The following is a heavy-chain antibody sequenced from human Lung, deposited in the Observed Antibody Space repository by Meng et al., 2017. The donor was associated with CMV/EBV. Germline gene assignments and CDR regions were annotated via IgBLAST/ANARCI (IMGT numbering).Heavy chain of an antibody. J-gene: IGHJ4*02. V-gene: IGHV1-69*10. Sequence: TFSSYAISWGRQAPGQGLEWMGGIIPILGIANYAQKFQGRVTITADKSTSTAYMELSSLRSEDTAVYYCARGAHYDILTGYYTLFDYWGQGTLVTVSS. CDR3: ARGAHYDILTGYYTLFDY. CDR2: IIPILGIA. D-gene: IGHD3-9*01. CDR1: TFSSYA.